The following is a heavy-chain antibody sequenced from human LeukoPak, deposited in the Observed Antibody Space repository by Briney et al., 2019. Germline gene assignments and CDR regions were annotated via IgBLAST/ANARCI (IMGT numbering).Heavy chain of an antibody. D-gene: IGHD4-17*01. V-gene: IGHV6-1*01. Sequence: SQTLSLTCAISGDSVSSNSAAWNWIRQSPSRGLEWLGRTYYRSKWYNDYAVSVKSRITINPDTSKNQFSLKLSSVTAADTAVYYCAGGEDGDYYFQHWGQGTLVTVSS. J-gene: IGHJ1*01. CDR2: TYYRSKWYN. CDR1: GDSVSSNSAA. CDR3: AGGEDGDYYFQH.